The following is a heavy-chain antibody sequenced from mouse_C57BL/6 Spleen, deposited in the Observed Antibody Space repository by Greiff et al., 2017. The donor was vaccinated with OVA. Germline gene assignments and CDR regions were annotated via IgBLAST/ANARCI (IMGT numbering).Heavy chain of an antibody. V-gene: IGHV2-3*01. J-gene: IGHJ3*01. Sequence: VKLMESGPGLVAPSQSLSISCTVSGFSLTSYGVSWVRQPPGKGLEWLGVIWGDGSTNYHSALISRLSISKDNSKSQVFLKLNSLQADDTATYYCARYVSKIAYWGQGTLVTVSA. CDR1: GFSLTSYG. CDR3: ARYVSKIAY. CDR2: IWGDGST.